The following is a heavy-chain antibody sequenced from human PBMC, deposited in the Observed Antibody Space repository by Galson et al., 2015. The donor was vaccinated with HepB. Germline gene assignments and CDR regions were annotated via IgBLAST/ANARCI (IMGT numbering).Heavy chain of an antibody. J-gene: IGHJ4*02. V-gene: IGHV3-30*18. Sequence: SLRLSCAASGFTFSSYGMHWVRQAPGKGLEWVAVISYDGSNKYYADSVKGRFTISRDNSKNTLYLQMNSLRAEDTAVYYCAKRHGRSSGYPDYWGQGTLVTVSS. CDR2: ISYDGSNK. CDR1: GFTFSSYG. D-gene: IGHD3-22*01. CDR3: AKRHGRSSGYPDY.